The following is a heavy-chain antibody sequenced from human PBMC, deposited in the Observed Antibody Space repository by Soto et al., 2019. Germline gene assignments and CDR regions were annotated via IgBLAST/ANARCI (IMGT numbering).Heavy chain of an antibody. CDR1: GFTFSSYW. CDR3: VRARRTAQNLFDP. Sequence: PGGSVRLSCAASGFTFSSYWMHWVRQAPGKGLVWVSRINSDGSSTSYADSVKGRFTISRDNAKNTMYLQMDSLRVEDTAVYFCVRARRTAQNLFDPWGQGTLVTVSS. D-gene: IGHD5-18*01. V-gene: IGHV3-74*01. CDR2: INSDGSST. J-gene: IGHJ5*02.